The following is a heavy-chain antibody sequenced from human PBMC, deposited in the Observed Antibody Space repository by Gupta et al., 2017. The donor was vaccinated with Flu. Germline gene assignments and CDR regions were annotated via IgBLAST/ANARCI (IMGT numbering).Heavy chain of an antibody. CDR1: GFTFSNAW. Sequence: EVQLVESGGGLVKPGGSLRLSCAASGFTFSNAWMSWVRQAPGKGLEWVGRIKSKTDGGTTDYAAPVKGRFTISRDDSKNTLYLQMNSLKTEDTAVYYCTTVWEYCSSTSCYLRDANQYGMDVWGQGTTVTVSS. J-gene: IGHJ6*02. V-gene: IGHV3-15*01. D-gene: IGHD2-2*01. CDR2: IKSKTDGGTT. CDR3: TTVWEYCSSTSCYLRDANQYGMDV.